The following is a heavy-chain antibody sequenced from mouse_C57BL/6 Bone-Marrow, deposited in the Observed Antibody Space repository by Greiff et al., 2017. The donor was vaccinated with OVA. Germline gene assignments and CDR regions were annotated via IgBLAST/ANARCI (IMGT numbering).Heavy chain of an antibody. CDR2: INPSTGGT. J-gene: IGHJ3*01. Sequence: VQLQQSGPELVKPGASVKISCKASGYSFTGYYMNWVKQSPEKSLEWIGEINPSTGGTTSNQKFKAKATLTVDKSSSTAYMQLKGLTAEDSAVYYCARSKTRRGFAYWGQGTLVTVSA. V-gene: IGHV1-42*01. CDR3: ARSKTRRGFAY. CDR1: GYSFTGYY.